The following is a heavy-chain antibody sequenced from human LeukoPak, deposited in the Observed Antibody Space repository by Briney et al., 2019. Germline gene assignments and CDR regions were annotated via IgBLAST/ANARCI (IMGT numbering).Heavy chain of an antibody. CDR1: GFTFSSYS. CDR3: AREGTMIVSDY. J-gene: IGHJ4*02. D-gene: IGHD3-22*01. CDR2: ISSSSSYI. Sequence: GGSLRLSCAASGFTFSSYSMNWVRQAPGKGLEWVSSISSSSSYIYYADSVKGRFTISRDNSKNTLYLQMNSLRAEDTAVYYCAREGTMIVSDYWGQGTLVTVSS. V-gene: IGHV3-21*01.